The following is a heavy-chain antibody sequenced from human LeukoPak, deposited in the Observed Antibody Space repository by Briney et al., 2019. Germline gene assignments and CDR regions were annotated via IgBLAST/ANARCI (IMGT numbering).Heavy chain of an antibody. CDR3: ASRATTPNAFDI. D-gene: IGHD4-17*01. CDR1: GGTFSSYA. J-gene: IGHJ3*02. Sequence: GASVKVSCKASGGTFSSYAISWVRQAPGQGLEWMGRIIPILGIANYAQKFQGRATITADKSTSTAYMELSSLRSEDTAVYYCASRATTPNAFDIWGQGTMVTVSS. CDR2: IIPILGIA. V-gene: IGHV1-69*04.